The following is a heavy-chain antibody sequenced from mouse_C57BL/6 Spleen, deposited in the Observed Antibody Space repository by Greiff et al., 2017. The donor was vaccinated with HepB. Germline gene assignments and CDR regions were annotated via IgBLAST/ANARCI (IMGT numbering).Heavy chain of an antibody. CDR1: GYTFTSYT. CDR3: ASPYDYDRAMDY. J-gene: IGHJ4*01. Sequence: VQGVESGAELARPGASVKMSCKASGYTFTSYTMHWVKQRPGQGLEWIGYINPSSGYTKYNQKFKDKATLTADKSSSTAYMQLSSLTSEDSAVYYCASPYDYDRAMDYWGQGTSVTVSS. V-gene: IGHV1-4*01. CDR2: INPSSGYT. D-gene: IGHD2-4*01.